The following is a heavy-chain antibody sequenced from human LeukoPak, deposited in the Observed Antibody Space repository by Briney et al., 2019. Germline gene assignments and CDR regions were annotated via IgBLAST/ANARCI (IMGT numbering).Heavy chain of an antibody. CDR3: ARDRADYYDSSGYYLWYFDL. V-gene: IGHV4-59*11. D-gene: IGHD3-22*01. Sequence: PSETLSLTCTVSGGSISSHYWSWIRQPPGKGLEWIGYIYYSGSTNYNPSLKSRVTISVDTSKNQFSLKLSSVTAADTAVYYCARDRADYYDSSGYYLWYFDLWGRGTLVTVSS. J-gene: IGHJ2*01. CDR1: GGSISSHY. CDR2: IYYSGST.